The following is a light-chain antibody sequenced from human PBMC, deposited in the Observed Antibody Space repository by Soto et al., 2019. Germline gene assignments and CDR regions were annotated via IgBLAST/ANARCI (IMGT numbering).Light chain of an antibody. CDR1: QRLSSTA. V-gene: IGKV3-20*01. Sequence: VLTQSPGTLSLSPGERATLSCRASQRLSSTALTWYQQKPGHAPRLLNSGTSSRATGIPDRFSGSGSGTDFTLTISRLEPEDFAVYCCQQYVAFGQGNKLEIK. CDR2: GTS. J-gene: IGKJ2*01. CDR3: QQYVA.